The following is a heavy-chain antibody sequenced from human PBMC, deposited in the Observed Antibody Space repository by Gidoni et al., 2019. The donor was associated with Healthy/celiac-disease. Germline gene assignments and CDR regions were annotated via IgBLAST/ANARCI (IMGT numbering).Heavy chain of an antibody. CDR2: ISWNSGSI. V-gene: IGHV3-9*01. Sequence: EVQLVESGGGLVQPGRSLRLSCAASGFTFDDYAMHWVRQAPGKGLEWVSGISWNSGSIGYADSVKGRFTISRDNAKNSLYLQMNSLRAEDTALYYCAKWRSSSSGYYYGNEGAFDIWGQGTMVTVSS. J-gene: IGHJ3*02. CDR3: AKWRSSSSGYYYGNEGAFDI. D-gene: IGHD3-22*01. CDR1: GFTFDDYA.